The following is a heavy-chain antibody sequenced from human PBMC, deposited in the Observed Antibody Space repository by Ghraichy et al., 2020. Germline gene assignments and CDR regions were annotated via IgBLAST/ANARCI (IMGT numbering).Heavy chain of an antibody. V-gene: IGHV3-48*01. CDR2: ISSSSSTI. J-gene: IGHJ4*02. CDR3: ARDFTAGFLEWLSPCDY. D-gene: IGHD3-3*01. CDR1: GFTFSSYS. Sequence: GGSLRLSCAASGFTFSSYSMNWVRQAPGKGLEWVSYISSSSSTIYYADSVKGRFTISRDNAKNSLYLQMNSLRAEDTAVYYCARDFTAGFLEWLSPCDYWGQGTLVTVSS.